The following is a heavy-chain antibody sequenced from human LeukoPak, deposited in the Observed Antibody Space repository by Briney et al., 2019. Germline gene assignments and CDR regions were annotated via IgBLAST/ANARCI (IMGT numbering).Heavy chain of an antibody. CDR1: GFTSSTAW. D-gene: IGHD3-3*01. CDR3: ARDRERFLEWLRGWDAFDI. J-gene: IGHJ3*02. CDR2: ISSSSSTK. Sequence: GGSLRLSCAVSGFTSSTAWLTWVRQAPGKGLEWISYISSSSSTKDYADPVKGRSTISRDNAKNSLYLQMNSLRAEDTAVYYCARDRERFLEWLRGWDAFDIWGQGTMVTVSS. V-gene: IGHV3-48*01.